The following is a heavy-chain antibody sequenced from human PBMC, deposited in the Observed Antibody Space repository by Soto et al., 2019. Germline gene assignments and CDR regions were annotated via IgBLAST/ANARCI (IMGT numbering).Heavy chain of an antibody. CDR2: ISSNGGST. CDR3: VKDLGVLEYPPHHLGYFDY. CDR1: GFTFSSYA. D-gene: IGHD3-3*01. Sequence: GGSLRLSCSASGFTFSSYAMHWVRQAPGKGLEYVSAISSNGGSTYYADSVKGRFTISRDNSKNTLYLQMSSLRAEDTAVYYCVKDLGVLEYPPHHLGYFDYWGQGTLVTVSS. V-gene: IGHV3-64D*08. J-gene: IGHJ4*02.